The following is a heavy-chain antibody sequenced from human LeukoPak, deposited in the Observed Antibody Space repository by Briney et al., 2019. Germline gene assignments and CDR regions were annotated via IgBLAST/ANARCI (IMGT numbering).Heavy chain of an antibody. CDR2: INPNSGGT. Sequence: ASVKVSCKASGYTFTGYYMHWVRQAPGQGLEWMGWINPNSGGTNYAQKFQGRVTMTRDTSISTAYMELSRLRSDDTAVYYCARVVRVFYDSSGYYDYWGQGTLVTVSS. CDR1: GYTFTGYY. J-gene: IGHJ4*02. CDR3: ARVVRVFYDSSGYYDY. D-gene: IGHD3-22*01. V-gene: IGHV1-2*02.